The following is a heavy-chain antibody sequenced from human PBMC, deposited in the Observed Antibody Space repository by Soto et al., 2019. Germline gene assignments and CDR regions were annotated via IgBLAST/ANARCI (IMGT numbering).Heavy chain of an antibody. D-gene: IGHD2-21*02. V-gene: IGHV3-23*01. CDR3: AKGQPATVTYFDS. Sequence: ESGGGLVQPGGSLRLSCAASGFTFRTYAMSWVRQAPGKGLEWVSGISGSGGSTYYADSVKGRFTISRDKSKSMLYLQMNVLRAEDTAIYYCAKGQPATVTYFDSWGQGTLVTVSS. J-gene: IGHJ4*02. CDR1: GFTFRTYA. CDR2: ISGSGGST.